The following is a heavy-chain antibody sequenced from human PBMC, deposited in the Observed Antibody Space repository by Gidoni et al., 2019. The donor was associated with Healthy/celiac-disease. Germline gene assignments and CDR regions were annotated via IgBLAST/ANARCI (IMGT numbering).Heavy chain of an antibody. CDR2: ISYDGSNK. CDR3: ASSLAFDI. V-gene: IGHV3-30*03. J-gene: IGHJ3*02. Sequence: QVQLVESGGGVVQPGRSLRLSCAASGFTFSSYGMHWVRQAPGKGLEWVAVISYDGSNKYYADSVKGRFTISRDNSKNTLYLQMNSLRAEDTAVYYCASSLAFDIWGQGTMVTVSS. D-gene: IGHD3-16*02. CDR1: GFTFSSYG.